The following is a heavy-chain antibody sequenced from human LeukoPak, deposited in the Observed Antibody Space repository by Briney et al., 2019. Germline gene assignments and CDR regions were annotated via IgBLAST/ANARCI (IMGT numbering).Heavy chain of an antibody. CDR1: GFTFSIYA. CDR3: AKDRPNYYGSNGHYYRRDGDY. D-gene: IGHD3-22*01. J-gene: IGHJ4*02. Sequence: LAGGSLRLSCAASGFTFSIYAMSWVRQAPGKGLQWVSSITSSGDGTYYADSVKGQFTISRDNSENMLYLQMNSLRVEDTAVYFCAKDRPNYYGSNGHYYRRDGDYWGQGTLVTVSS. CDR2: ITSSGDGT. V-gene: IGHV3-23*01.